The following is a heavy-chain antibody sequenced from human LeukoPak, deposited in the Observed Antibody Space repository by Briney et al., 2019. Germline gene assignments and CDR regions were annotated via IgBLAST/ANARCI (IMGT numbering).Heavy chain of an antibody. CDR2: IGSSGRTI. D-gene: IGHD5-18*01. J-gene: IGHJ4*02. CDR3: SRLRGYSYGYGDY. Sequence: PGGSLRLSCAASGFTFNSYSMNWVRQAPGKGLEWASYIGSSGRTIDYADSVKGRFTISRDNAKNSLYLQMNSLRAEDTAVYYCSRLRGYSYGYGDYWGQGTLVIVSS. V-gene: IGHV3-48*03. CDR1: GFTFNSYS.